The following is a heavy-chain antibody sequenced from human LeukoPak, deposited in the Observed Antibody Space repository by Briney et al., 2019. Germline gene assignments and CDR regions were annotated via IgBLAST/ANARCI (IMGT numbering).Heavy chain of an antibody. CDR2: IYHSGST. D-gene: IGHD6-13*01. CDR1: GYSLSSGYY. Sequence: SETLSLTCAVSGYSLSSGYYWGLVREPPGKGLEWVGGIYHSGSTYYNPSLKSRVTISVDTSKNQFSLKLSSVTAADTAVYYCARVGYSSSWYYYYYGMDVWGKGTTVTVSS. V-gene: IGHV4-38-2*01. J-gene: IGHJ6*04. CDR3: ARVGYSSSWYYYYYGMDV.